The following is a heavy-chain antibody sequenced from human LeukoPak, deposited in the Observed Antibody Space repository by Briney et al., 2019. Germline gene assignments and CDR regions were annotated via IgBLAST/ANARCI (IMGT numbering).Heavy chain of an antibody. Sequence: GGSLRLSCAVSGFTFSSYWMHWVRHTPGKGLVWVSRINTDGSRTNNADSVKGRFTISRDNAKNILYLQMNSLRAEDTAVYYCARDKETATTADLGFWGQGTLVTVSS. D-gene: IGHD5-24*01. J-gene: IGHJ4*02. CDR2: INTDGSRT. CDR1: GFTFSSYW. V-gene: IGHV3-74*01. CDR3: ARDKETATTADLGF.